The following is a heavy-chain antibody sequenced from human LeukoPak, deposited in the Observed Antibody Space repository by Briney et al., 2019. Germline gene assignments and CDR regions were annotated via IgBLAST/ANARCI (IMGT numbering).Heavy chain of an antibody. CDR1: GYTFTSYD. D-gene: IGHD3-22*01. CDR3: ARGLPFYYYDSSGYKDYFDY. J-gene: IGHJ4*02. V-gene: IGHV1-8*03. Sequence: ASVKVSCKASGYTFTSYDIKWVRQATGQGLEWMGWMNPNSGNTGYAQKFQGRVTITRNTSISTAYMQLSSLTSEDTAVYYCARGLPFYYYDSSGYKDYFDYWGQGTLVTVSS. CDR2: MNPNSGNT.